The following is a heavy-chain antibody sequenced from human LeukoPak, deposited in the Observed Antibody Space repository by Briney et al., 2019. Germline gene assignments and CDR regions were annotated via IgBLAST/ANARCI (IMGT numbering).Heavy chain of an antibody. V-gene: IGHV4-34*01. CDR2: INHSGST. CDR3: ARTSAYYYDSSGYYWGYYFDY. J-gene: IGHJ4*02. D-gene: IGHD3-22*01. Sequence: PSETLSLTCTVSGGSISSYYWSWIRQPPGKGLEWIGEINHSGSTNYNPSLKSRVTISVDTSKNQFSLKLSSVTAADTAVYYCARTSAYYYDSSGYYWGYYFDYWGQGTLVTVSS. CDR1: GGSISSYY.